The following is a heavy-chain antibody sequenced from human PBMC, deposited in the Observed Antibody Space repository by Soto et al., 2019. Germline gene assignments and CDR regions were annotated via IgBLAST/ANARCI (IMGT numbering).Heavy chain of an antibody. CDR3: ARCDFGDYVPPLDH. Sequence: QVHLMQSGAEVKSPGASVRVSCKASGYTFSSYGVSWVRQAPGQGLEFMGWISVYNGQTNYAQKFQGRVTMTPDTSTSTAYMELRSLRSADTAVYFCARCDFGDYVPPLDHWGPVTLVTVSA. CDR2: ISVYNGQT. CDR1: GYTFSSYG. D-gene: IGHD4-17*01. V-gene: IGHV1-18*01. J-gene: IGHJ4*02.